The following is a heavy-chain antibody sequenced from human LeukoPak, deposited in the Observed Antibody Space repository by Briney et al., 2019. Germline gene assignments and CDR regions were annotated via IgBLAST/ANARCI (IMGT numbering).Heavy chain of an antibody. D-gene: IGHD1-26*01. CDR2: INHSGST. Sequence: SETLSLTCAVYGGSFSGYYWSWIRQPPGKGLEWIGEINHSGSTNYNPSLKSRVTISVDTSKNQFSLNLSSVTAADTAVYYCARGTPGIVGAAFDYWGQGTLVTVSS. J-gene: IGHJ4*02. CDR3: ARGTPGIVGAAFDY. CDR1: GGSFSGYY. V-gene: IGHV4-34*01.